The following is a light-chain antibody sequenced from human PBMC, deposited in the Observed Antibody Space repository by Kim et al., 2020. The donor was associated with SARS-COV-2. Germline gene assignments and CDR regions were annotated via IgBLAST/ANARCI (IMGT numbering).Light chain of an antibody. J-gene: IGKJ4*01. V-gene: IGKV3-11*01. CDR1: QRVSSY. CDR3: QQRSNWLPLT. CDR2: DAS. Sequence: LPGERATPPCRTGQRVSSYIAWYQQKPGQAPRLLIYDASNRATGIPARFSGSGSGTDFTLTISSLEPEAFAVYYCQQRSNWLPLTFGGGTKVDIK.